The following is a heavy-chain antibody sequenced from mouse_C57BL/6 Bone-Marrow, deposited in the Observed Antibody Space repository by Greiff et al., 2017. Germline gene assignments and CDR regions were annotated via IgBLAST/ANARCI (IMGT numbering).Heavy chain of an antibody. CDR3: ARPGSSYYFDY. D-gene: IGHD1-1*01. CDR1: GFTFSSYG. CDR2: ISSGGSYT. Sequence: EVQVVESGGDLVKPGGSLKLSCAASGFTFSSYGMSWVRQTPDKRLEWVATISSGGSYTYYPDSVKGRFTISRDNAKNTLYLQMSSLKSEDTAMYYCARPGSSYYFDYWGQGTTPTVSS. V-gene: IGHV5-6*01. J-gene: IGHJ2*01.